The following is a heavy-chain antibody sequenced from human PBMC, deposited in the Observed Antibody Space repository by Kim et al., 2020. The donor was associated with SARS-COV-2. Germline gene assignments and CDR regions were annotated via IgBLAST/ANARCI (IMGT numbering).Heavy chain of an antibody. CDR1: GYTFTSYD. CDR3: ARGGQLRFLEWLPNNWFAP. CDR2: MNPNSGNT. D-gene: IGHD3-3*01. V-gene: IGHV1-8*01. J-gene: IGHJ5*02. Sequence: ASVKVSCKASGYTFTSYDINWVRQATGKGLEWMGWMNPNSGNTGYAQKFQGRVTMTRNTSISTAYMELSSLRSEDTAVYYCARGGQLRFLEWLPNNWFAPWGQGTLVTVS.